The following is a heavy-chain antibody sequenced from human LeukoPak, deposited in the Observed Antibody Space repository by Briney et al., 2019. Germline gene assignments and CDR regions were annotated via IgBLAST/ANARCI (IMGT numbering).Heavy chain of an antibody. J-gene: IGHJ4*02. D-gene: IGHD5-12*01. CDR2: IYLGDSDT. Sequence: GEPLKTPCKRFESSSTSYWIGWSRQMHGKGLNWMGIIYLGDSDTRYSPSFQGQVTISADKSISTAYLQWSSLKASDTAMYYCARTPGSGYDLDYWGQGTLVTVSS. V-gene: IGHV5-51*01. CDR3: ARTPGSGYDLDY. CDR1: ESSSTSYW.